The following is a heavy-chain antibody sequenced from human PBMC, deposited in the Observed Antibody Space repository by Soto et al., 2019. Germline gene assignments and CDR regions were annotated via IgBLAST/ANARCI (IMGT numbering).Heavy chain of an antibody. D-gene: IGHD2-15*01. V-gene: IGHV1-2*04. J-gene: IGHJ4*02. CDR3: ARVYCSGGSCYGIDY. Sequence: ASVTVSCKASGYSFTGYYMHWVRQAPGQGLEWMGWINSNSGGTNYAQKFQGWVTMTRDTSISTAYMEVSRLRSDDTAVYYCARVYCSGGSCYGIDYWGQGTLVTVSS. CDR2: INSNSGGT. CDR1: GYSFTGYY.